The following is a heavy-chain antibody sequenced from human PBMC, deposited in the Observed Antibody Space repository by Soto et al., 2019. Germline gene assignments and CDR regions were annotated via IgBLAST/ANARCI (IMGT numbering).Heavy chain of an antibody. CDR3: ARGPTNYGMDV. V-gene: IGHV4-34*01. CDR1: GGSFSGYY. Sequence: SETLSLTCAVYGGSFSGYYWSWIRQPPGKGLEWIGEINHSGSTNYNPSLKSRVTISVDTSKNQFSLKLSSVTAADTAVYYCARGPTNYGMDVWGQGTTVTVSS. J-gene: IGHJ6*02. CDR2: INHSGST.